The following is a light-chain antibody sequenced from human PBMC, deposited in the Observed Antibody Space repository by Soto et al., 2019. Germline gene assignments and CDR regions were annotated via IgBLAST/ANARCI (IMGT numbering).Light chain of an antibody. Sequence: DIVLTQSPATLSLTPGQGSSLSCRASKSVGGDLVWYQQHPGQAPRLLIYDASSRATGIPDRFSGGGSGTDFTLTISRLEPEDFATYYCQQSFTIPRTFGQGTTGDIK. J-gene: IGKJ1*01. CDR1: KSVGGD. V-gene: IGKV3-11*01. CDR2: DAS. CDR3: QQSFTIPRT.